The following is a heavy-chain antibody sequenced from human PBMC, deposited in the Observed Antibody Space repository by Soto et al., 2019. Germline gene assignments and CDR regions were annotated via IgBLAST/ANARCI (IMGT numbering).Heavy chain of an antibody. CDR3: ARTWGNDYDILTGYDY. CDR1: GGTFSSYT. V-gene: IGHV1-69*02. Sequence: GASVKVSCKASGGTFSSYTISWVRQAPGQGLEWMGRIIPILGIANYAQKFQGRVTITADKSTSTAYMELSSLRSEDTAVYYCARTWGNDYDILTGYDYWGQGTLVTVSS. J-gene: IGHJ4*02. CDR2: IIPILGIA. D-gene: IGHD3-9*01.